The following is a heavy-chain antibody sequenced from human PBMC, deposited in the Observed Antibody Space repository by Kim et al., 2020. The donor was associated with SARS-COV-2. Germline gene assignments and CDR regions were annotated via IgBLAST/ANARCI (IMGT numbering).Heavy chain of an antibody. Sequence: SETLSLTCAVYGGSFSGYYWSWIRQPPGKGLEWIGEINHSGSTNYNPSLKSRVTISVDTSKNQFSLKLSSVTAADTAVYYCARATSYGSGFPQGYMDVWG. CDR2: INHSGST. CDR3: ARATSYGSGFPQGYMDV. V-gene: IGHV4-34*01. D-gene: IGHD3-10*01. CDR1: GGSFSGYY. J-gene: IGHJ6*03.